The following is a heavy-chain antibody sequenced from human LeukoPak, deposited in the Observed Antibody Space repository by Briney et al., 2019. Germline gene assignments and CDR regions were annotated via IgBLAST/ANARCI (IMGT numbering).Heavy chain of an antibody. CDR1: GYTLTELS. V-gene: IGHV1-24*01. CDR3: ATGPYCSSTSCYTHFDY. Sequence: ASVKVSCKVSGYTLTELSMHWVRQAPGKGLEWMGGFDPEDGETIYAQKFQGRVTMTEDTSTDTAYMELSSLRSEDTAVYYCATGPYCSSTSCYTHFDYWGQGTLVTVSS. D-gene: IGHD2-2*02. J-gene: IGHJ4*02. CDR2: FDPEDGET.